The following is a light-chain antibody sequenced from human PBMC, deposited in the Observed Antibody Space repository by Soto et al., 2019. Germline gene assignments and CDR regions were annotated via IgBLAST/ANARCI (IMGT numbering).Light chain of an antibody. V-gene: IGLV2-11*01. CDR3: CSYAGSYTHV. CDR1: SSDIGGYNY. Sequence: QSALTQPRSVSGSPGQSVTISCTGTSSDIGGYNYVSWFQQHPGKAPKLMISDVSKRPSGVPDRFSGSKSGNTASLTISGLQADDEADYCCCSYAGSYTHVFGTGTKVTVL. J-gene: IGLJ1*01. CDR2: DVS.